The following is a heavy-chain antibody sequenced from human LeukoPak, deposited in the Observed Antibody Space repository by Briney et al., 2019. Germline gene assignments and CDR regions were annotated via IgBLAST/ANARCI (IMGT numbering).Heavy chain of an antibody. CDR1: GASIRSYY. CDR3: ARAREVAATVSAFDI. D-gene: IGHD6-19*01. CDR2: IYYSGST. J-gene: IGHJ3*02. V-gene: IGHV4-59*01. Sequence: KPSETLSLTCTVSGASIRSYYWSWIRQPPGKGLEWIGYIYYSGSTNRNPSLRSRVTMSVDTSKNHFSLNLSSVTAADTAVYYCARAREVAATVSAFDIWGQGTVVTVSS.